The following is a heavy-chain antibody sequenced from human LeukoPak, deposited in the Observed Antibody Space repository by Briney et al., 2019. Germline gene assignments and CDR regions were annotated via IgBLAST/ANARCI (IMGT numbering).Heavy chain of an antibody. D-gene: IGHD4-11*01. Sequence: SETLSLTCTVSGGSISSYYWSWIRQPAGKGLEWIGRIYTSGSTNYNPSLKSRVTMSVDMSKNQFSLKLSSVTAADTAVYYCARSIFYSNYGRFDYWGQGTPVTVPS. J-gene: IGHJ4*02. CDR2: IYTSGST. V-gene: IGHV4-4*07. CDR3: ARSIFYSNYGRFDY. CDR1: GGSISSYY.